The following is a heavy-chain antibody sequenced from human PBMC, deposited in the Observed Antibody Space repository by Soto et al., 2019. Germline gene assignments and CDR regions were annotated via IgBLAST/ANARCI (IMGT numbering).Heavy chain of an antibody. CDR1: GFTFTRYS. V-gene: IGHV3-21*06. CDR3: ARESEDLTSNFDY. J-gene: IGHJ4*02. Sequence: GGSLRLSCAASGFTFTRYSMNWVRQAPGKGLEWVSSISSTTNYIYYADSMKGRFTISRDNAKNSLYLEMNSLRAEDTAVYYWARESEDLTSNFDYWGQGTLVTVSS. CDR2: ISSTTNYI.